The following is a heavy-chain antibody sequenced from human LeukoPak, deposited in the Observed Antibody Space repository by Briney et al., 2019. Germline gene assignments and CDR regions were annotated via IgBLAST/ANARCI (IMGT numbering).Heavy chain of an antibody. Sequence: ASVKVSCKVSGYTLTELSMHWVRQAPGKGLEWMGGFDPEDGETIYAQKFQGRVTMTEDTSTDTAYMELSSLRSDDTAVYYCARVLRWNYVEDAFDIWGQGTMVTVSS. D-gene: IGHD1-7*01. CDR1: GYTLTELS. J-gene: IGHJ3*02. CDR3: ARVLRWNYVEDAFDI. V-gene: IGHV1-24*01. CDR2: FDPEDGET.